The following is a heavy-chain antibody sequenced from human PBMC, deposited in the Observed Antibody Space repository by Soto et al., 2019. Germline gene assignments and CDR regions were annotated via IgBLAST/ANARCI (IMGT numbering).Heavy chain of an antibody. CDR2: ISSSSSTI. V-gene: IGHV3-48*01. D-gene: IGHD3-9*01. CDR1: GFTFSSYS. CDR3: VRDLPRYFYWVPSLRSRYGMDV. J-gene: IGHJ6*02. Sequence: EVQLVESGGGLVQPGGSLRLSCAASGFTFSSYSMNWVRQAPGKGLEWVSYISSSSSTIYYADSVKGRFTISRDNAKNALYVQRTSLRAEDRAVYYCVRDLPRYFYWVPSLRSRYGMDVWGQGTTVTVSS.